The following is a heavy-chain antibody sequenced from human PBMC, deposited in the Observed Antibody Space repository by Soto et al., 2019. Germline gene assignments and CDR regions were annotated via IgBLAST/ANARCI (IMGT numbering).Heavy chain of an antibody. CDR2: MNPNSGNT. J-gene: IGHJ4*02. CDR1: GYTFTSYD. Sequence: ASVKVSCKASGYTFTSYDINWVRQATGQGLEWMGWMNPNSGNTGYAQKFQGRDTMTRNTTISTAYMVLSCLISEVTAVYYCARGSQNFGYWGQGTLVTVSS. V-gene: IGHV1-8*01. CDR3: ARGSQNFGY.